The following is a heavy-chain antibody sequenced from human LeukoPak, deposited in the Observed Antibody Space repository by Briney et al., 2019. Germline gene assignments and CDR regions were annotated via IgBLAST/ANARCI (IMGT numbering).Heavy chain of an antibody. V-gene: IGHV3-30*18. D-gene: IGHD3-10*01. J-gene: IGHJ4*02. CDR1: GFTFSSYG. CDR2: ISYDGSNK. Sequence: GGSLRLSCAASGFTFSSYGMHWVRQAPGKGLEWVAVISYDGSNKYYADSVKGRFTISRDNSKNTLYLQMNSLRAEDTAVYCCAKDGPPGAFDYWGQGTLVTVSS. CDR3: AKDGPPGAFDY.